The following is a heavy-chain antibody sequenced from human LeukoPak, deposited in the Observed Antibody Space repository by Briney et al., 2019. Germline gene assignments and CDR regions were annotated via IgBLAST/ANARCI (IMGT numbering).Heavy chain of an antibody. Sequence: GGSLRLSCATSGFTFSDFGMNWVRQAPGKGLEWVASISNGGTEFYADSVKGRFAISRDTSTNTLSLQMNSLRAEDTAVYFCARRTGDTRFCSRFSCFLPDYWGQGTLVTVSS. CDR3: ARRTGDTRFCSRFSCFLPDY. CDR1: GFTFSDFG. CDR2: ISNGGTE. J-gene: IGHJ4*02. D-gene: IGHD2-2*01. V-gene: IGHV3-30*01.